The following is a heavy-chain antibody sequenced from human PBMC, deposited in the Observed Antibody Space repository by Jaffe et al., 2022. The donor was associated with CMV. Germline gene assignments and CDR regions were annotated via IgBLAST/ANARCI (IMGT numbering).Heavy chain of an antibody. D-gene: IGHD3-10*01. Sequence: EVQLLESGGGLVQPGGSLRLSCAASGFTFSSYAMSWVRQAPGKGLEWVSAISGSGGSTYYADSVKGRFTISRDNSKNTLYLQMNSLRAEDTAVYYCAENYGSGSYYHYYYGMDVWGQGTTVTVSS. J-gene: IGHJ6*02. CDR1: GFTFSSYA. V-gene: IGHV3-23*01. CDR2: ISGSGGST. CDR3: AENYGSGSYYHYYYGMDV.